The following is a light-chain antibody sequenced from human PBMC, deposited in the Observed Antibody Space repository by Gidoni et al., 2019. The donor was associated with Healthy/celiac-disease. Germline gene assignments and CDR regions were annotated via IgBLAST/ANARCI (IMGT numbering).Light chain of an antibody. V-gene: IGKV1-39*01. CDR1: QSNSSY. CDR3: QQSYSTPPWT. CDR2: AAS. Sequence: DIQMTQSPSSLSASVGDRVTITCRASQSNSSYLNWYQQKPGKAPKPLIYAASSLQSGVPSRFSGSGSGTDFTLTISSLQPEDFATYYCQQSYSTPPWTFGQGTKVEIK. J-gene: IGKJ1*01.